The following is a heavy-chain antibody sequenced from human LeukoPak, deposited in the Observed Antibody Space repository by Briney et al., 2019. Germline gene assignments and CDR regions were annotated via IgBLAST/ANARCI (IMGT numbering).Heavy chain of an antibody. Sequence: GGSLRLSCVASGFGFTSHSMNWVRQAPGKGLEWVSYISSESGTKYHADSVEGRFTISRDNAKNSLYLQMNSLRAEDTAVYYCARDVHDYDSSGYYRFDYWGQGTVVTVSS. D-gene: IGHD3-22*01. CDR2: ISSESGTK. CDR3: ARDVHDYDSSGYYRFDY. J-gene: IGHJ4*02. V-gene: IGHV3-48*04. CDR1: GFGFTSHS.